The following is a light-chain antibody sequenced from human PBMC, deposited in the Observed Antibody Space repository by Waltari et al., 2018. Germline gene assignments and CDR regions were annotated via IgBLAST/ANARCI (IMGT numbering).Light chain of an antibody. J-gene: IGKJ5*01. CDR2: DAS. Sequence: DIQMTQSPSSLSSSVGDRVTITCRASRGIDAYLNWYQQQPGKAPKLLIYDASTLQRGVATRFSGGGIGTDFSLTISDLQPEDFATYFSQQSYSAPFTFGRGTRLE. V-gene: IGKV1-39*01. CDR1: RGIDAY. CDR3: QQSYSAPFT.